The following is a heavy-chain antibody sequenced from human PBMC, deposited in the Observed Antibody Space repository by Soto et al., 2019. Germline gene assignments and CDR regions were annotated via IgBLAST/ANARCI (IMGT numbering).Heavy chain of an antibody. J-gene: IGHJ6*02. CDR1: GFTFSSYS. V-gene: IGHV3-21*01. D-gene: IGHD5-12*01. CDR2: INSSSSYI. CDR3: ARDPCRRDGYKIKGCYYYGMDV. Sequence: EVQLVESGGGLVKPGGSLRLSCAASGFTFSSYSMNWVRQAPGKGLESVSSINSSSSYIYYADSVKGRFTISRDNAKNSLYLQMNSLRAEDTAVYYCARDPCRRDGYKIKGCYYYGMDVWGQGTTVTVSS.